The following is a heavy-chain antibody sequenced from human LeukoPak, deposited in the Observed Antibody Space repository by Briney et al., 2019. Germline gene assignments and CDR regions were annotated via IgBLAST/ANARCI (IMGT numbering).Heavy chain of an antibody. CDR3: ARDAGQATPFDY. CDR2: IRRDGTT. D-gene: IGHD2-15*01. V-gene: IGHV3-74*01. CDR1: GGTVSSYW. J-gene: IGHJ4*02. Sequence: GGSLRLSCAASGGTVSSYWIHWVRQAPGKGLVWVSLIRRDGTTSFAASVHGRFTISRDNARNTLYLRMNSLAAEDTAVYYCARDAGQATPFDYWGPGTLVTVSS.